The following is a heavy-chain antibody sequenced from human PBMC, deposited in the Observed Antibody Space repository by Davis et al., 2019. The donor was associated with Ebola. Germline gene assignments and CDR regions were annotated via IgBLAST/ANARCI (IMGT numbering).Heavy chain of an antibody. CDR3: TREGNSAGSRSFDH. V-gene: IGHV1-46*03. J-gene: IGHJ4*02. CDR1: RYTFTSYD. D-gene: IGHD1-26*01. Sequence: ASVPVSCQASRYTFTSYDLLCVRQAPGQGLDWMGLINPRGGNTIYAQQFQGRVTMTRDSCTDTVYVELGSLRSEDTALYYCTREGNSAGSRSFDHWGQGTLVTVSS. CDR2: INPRGGNT.